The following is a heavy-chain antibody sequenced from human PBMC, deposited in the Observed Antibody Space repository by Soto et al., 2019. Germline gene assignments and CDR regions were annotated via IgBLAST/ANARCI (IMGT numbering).Heavy chain of an antibody. J-gene: IGHJ5*02. CDR2: ISGSGGST. CDR3: AKDQVVLPYNWFDP. CDR1: GFTFSSFA. D-gene: IGHD6-6*01. Sequence: GGSLRLSCAASGFTFSSFAMSWVRQAPGKGLEWVSAISGSGGSTYYADSVKGRFTISRDNSKNTLYLQMNSLRAEDTAVYYCAKDQVVLPYNWFDPWGQGTLVTVSS. V-gene: IGHV3-23*01.